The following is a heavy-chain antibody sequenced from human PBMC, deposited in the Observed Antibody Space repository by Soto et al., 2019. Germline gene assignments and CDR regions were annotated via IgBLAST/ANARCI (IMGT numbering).Heavy chain of an antibody. V-gene: IGHV3-30-3*01. Sequence: QVQLVESGGGVVQPGGSLSLSCATSGFTFTSFTIHWVRQAPGKGLEWIAVMSYDGARTDYADAVKGRFTIARDTSKNTLYLQMNTLRPDDTAMYYCARDRPYGDPNWFDPCGQGTLVTVSS. J-gene: IGHJ5*02. CDR3: ARDRPYGDPNWFDP. CDR2: MSYDGART. D-gene: IGHD4-17*01. CDR1: GFTFTSFT.